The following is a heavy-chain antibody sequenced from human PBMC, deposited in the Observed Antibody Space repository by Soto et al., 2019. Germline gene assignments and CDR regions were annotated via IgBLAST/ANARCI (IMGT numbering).Heavy chain of an antibody. CDR1: GFTFSDYY. Sequence: GGSLRLSCAASGFTFSDYYMSWIRQAPGKGLEWVSYISSSGSTIYYADSVKGRFTISRDNAKNSLYLQMNSLRAEDTAVYYCARAPTPPAGREDYYYYMDVWGKGTTVTVSS. CDR2: ISSSGSTI. CDR3: ARAPTPPAGREDYYYYMDV. J-gene: IGHJ6*03. V-gene: IGHV3-11*01.